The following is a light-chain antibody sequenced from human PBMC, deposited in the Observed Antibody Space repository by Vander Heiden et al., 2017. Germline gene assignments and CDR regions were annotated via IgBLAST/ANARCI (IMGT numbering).Light chain of an antibody. V-gene: IGKV1-39*01. CDR3: QQSDSAPYT. J-gene: IGKJ2*01. CDR1: QSISSY. CDR2: AAS. Sequence: EIQVTQSPSSLSTSIGDRVTITCRASQSISSYLTWYQQKPGKAPKLLIYAASTLHSGVPSRFSGSRSGTDFTLTISSLQPEDFATYYCQQSDSAPYTFGQGTKLEIK.